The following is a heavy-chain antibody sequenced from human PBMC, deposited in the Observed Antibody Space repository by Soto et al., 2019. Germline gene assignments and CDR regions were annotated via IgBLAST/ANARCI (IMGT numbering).Heavy chain of an antibody. V-gene: IGHV3-30*18. J-gene: IGHJ6*02. CDR1: GFTFSSYG. D-gene: IGHD6-6*01. Sequence: GGSLRLSCAASGFTFSSYGMHWVRQAPGKGLEWVAVISYDGSNKYYADSVKGRFTISRDNSKNTLYLQMNSLRAEDTAVYYCAKDQRPLIAALYYYYGMDVWGQGTTVTVSS. CDR2: ISYDGSNK. CDR3: AKDQRPLIAALYYYYGMDV.